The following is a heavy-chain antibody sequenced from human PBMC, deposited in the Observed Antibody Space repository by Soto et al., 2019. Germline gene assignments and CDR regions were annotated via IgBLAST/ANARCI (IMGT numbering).Heavy chain of an antibody. CDR1: GFTFSSYA. Sequence: PGGSLRLSCAASGFTFSSYAMNWVRQAPGKGLEWVSVISGSGGSTYYADSVKGRFTISRDNSKNTLYLQMNSLKTEDTAVYYCTTDMWYSSSWYSNSPLDWFDPWGQGTLVTVSS. V-gene: IGHV3-23*01. CDR2: ISGSGGST. CDR3: TTDMWYSSSWYSNSPLDWFDP. J-gene: IGHJ5*02. D-gene: IGHD6-13*01.